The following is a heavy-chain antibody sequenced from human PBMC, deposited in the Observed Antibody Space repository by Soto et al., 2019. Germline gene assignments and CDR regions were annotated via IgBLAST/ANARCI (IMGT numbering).Heavy chain of an antibody. D-gene: IGHD6-13*01. CDR1: GGSISSGGYY. J-gene: IGHJ3*02. CDR3: ARVEPQQLVLQGAFDI. Sequence: QVQLQESGPGLVKPSQTLSLTCTVSGGSISSGGYYWSWIRQHPGKGLEWIGYNYYSGSTYYNPSLKSRVTISVDTSKNQFSLKLSSVTAADTAVYYCARVEPQQLVLQGAFDIWGQGTMVTVSS. CDR2: NYYSGST. V-gene: IGHV4-31*03.